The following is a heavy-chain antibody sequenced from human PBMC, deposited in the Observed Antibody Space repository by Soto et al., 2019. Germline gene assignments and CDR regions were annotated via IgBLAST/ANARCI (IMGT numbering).Heavy chain of an antibody. Sequence: QVQLVGSGGGVVQPGRSLRLSCAASGFTFSSYGMHWVRQAPGKGLEWVAVIWYDGSNKYYADSVKGRFTISRDNSKNTLYLQMNSLRAEDTAVYYCARGSSSPGYFDLWGRGTLVTVSS. CDR2: IWYDGSNK. CDR1: GFTFSSYG. CDR3: ARGSSSPGYFDL. J-gene: IGHJ2*01. V-gene: IGHV3-33*01. D-gene: IGHD6-6*01.